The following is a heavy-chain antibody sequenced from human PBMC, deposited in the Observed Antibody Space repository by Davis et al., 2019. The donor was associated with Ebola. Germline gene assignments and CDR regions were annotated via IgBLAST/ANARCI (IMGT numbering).Heavy chain of an antibody. Sequence: PGGSLRLSCVASGFTFSSHWMYWVRQAPGEGLVWVSRTSPDAGDTTYADSVKGRFTISRDNSKNTLYLQMNSLRVEDTAVYYCAKRVRVAALGPSSFEYWGQGTLVTVSS. CDR3: AKRVRVAALGPSSFEY. CDR2: TSPDAGDT. J-gene: IGHJ4*02. V-gene: IGHV3-74*01. CDR1: GFTFSSHW. D-gene: IGHD6-13*01.